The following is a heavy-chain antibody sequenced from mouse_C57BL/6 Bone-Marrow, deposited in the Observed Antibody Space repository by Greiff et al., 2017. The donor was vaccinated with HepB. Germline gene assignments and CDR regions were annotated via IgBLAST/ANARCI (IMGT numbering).Heavy chain of an antibody. CDR3: ARDHHYGSSLYAMDY. CDR1: GFTFSSYA. J-gene: IGHJ4*01. D-gene: IGHD1-1*01. V-gene: IGHV5-4*01. Sequence: EVKLVESGGGLVKPGGSLKLSCAASGFTFSSYAMSWVRQTPEKRLEWVATISDGGSYTYYPDNVKGRFTISRDNAKNNLYLQMSHLKSEDTAMYYCARDHHYGSSLYAMDYWGQGTSVTVSS. CDR2: ISDGGSYT.